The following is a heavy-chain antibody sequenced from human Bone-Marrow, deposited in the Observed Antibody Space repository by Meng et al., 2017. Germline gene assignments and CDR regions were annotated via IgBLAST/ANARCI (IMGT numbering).Heavy chain of an antibody. CDR1: GYNFTSYD. Sequence: QVALVQSGAEVKKPGASVKVSCKASGYNFTSYDINWVRQGTGQGLEWMGWMNPNSGNTGYAQNFQGRVTMTRNTSISAAYMELSSLRSEDTAVYYCARGRLTVRGIITNFFDYWGQGTLVTVSS. D-gene: IGHD3-10*01. CDR2: MNPNSGNT. CDR3: ARGRLTVRGIITNFFDY. V-gene: IGHV1-8*01. J-gene: IGHJ4*02.